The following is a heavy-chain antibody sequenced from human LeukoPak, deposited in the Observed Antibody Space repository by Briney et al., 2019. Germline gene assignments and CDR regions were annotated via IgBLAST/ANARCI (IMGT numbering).Heavy chain of an antibody. D-gene: IGHD3-3*02. J-gene: IGHJ4*02. CDR1: GFTFSDHY. Sequence: PGGSLRLSCAASGFTFSDHYMDWVRQVPGKGLEWVGRTRNKANSYTTEYAASVKGRFTISRDDSKNSLYLQMNSLRAEDTAVYYCARVSVGRYYFDNWGQGTPVTVS. CDR2: TRNKANSYTT. V-gene: IGHV3-72*01. CDR3: ARVSVGRYYFDN.